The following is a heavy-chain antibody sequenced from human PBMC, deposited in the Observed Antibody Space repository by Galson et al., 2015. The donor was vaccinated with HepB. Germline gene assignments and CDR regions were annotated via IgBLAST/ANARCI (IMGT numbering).Heavy chain of an antibody. D-gene: IGHD3-10*01. CDR2: ISYDGSNK. CDR1: GFTFSSYA. J-gene: IGHJ6*02. V-gene: IGHV3-30-3*01. Sequence: SLRLSCAASGFTFSSYAMHWVRQAPGKGLEWVAVISYDGSNKYYADSVKGRFTISRDNSKNTLYLQMNSLRAEDTAVYYCAREQGSGDYYYYGMDVWGQGTTVTVSS. CDR3: AREQGSGDYYYYGMDV.